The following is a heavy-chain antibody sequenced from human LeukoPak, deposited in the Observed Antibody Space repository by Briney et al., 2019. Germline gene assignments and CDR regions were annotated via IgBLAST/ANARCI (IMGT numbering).Heavy chain of an antibody. V-gene: IGHV4-4*07. CDR2: IYTSGST. CDR3: ARGSRITMVRGVILRAFDI. Sequence: SETLSLTCTVSGGSISSYYWSWIRQPAGKGLEWIGRIYTSGSTNYNPSLKSRVTISVDTSKNQFSLKLSSVTAADTAVYYCARGSRITMVRGVILRAFDIWGQGTMVTVSS. J-gene: IGHJ3*02. D-gene: IGHD3-10*01. CDR1: GGSISSYY.